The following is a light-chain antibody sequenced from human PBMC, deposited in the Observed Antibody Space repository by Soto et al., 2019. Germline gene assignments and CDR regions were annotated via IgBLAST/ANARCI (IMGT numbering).Light chain of an antibody. Sequence: EIGMTQSPATLSVSPGERATLSCRASQSVSSNLAWYQQKPGQAPRLLIYDASNRATGIPARFSGSGSGTDFTLTISSLEPEDFAVYSCQQRSSWPLTFGGGTKVDIK. J-gene: IGKJ4*01. V-gene: IGKV3-11*01. CDR3: QQRSSWPLT. CDR1: QSVSSN. CDR2: DAS.